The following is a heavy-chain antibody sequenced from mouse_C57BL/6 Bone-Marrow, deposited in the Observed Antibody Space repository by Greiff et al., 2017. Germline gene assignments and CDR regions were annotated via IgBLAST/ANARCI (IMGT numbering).Heavy chain of an antibody. J-gene: IGHJ4*01. CDR3: ARCRLLRPMDY. CDR2: INPNNGGT. Sequence: EVQLQQSGPELVKPGASVKISCKASGYTFTDYYMNWVKQSHGKSLEWIGDINPNNGGTSYNQKFKGKATLTVDKSSSTAYMELHSLTSEDSAVYYCARCRLLRPMDYWGQGTSVTVSS. D-gene: IGHD2-3*01. CDR1: GYTFTDYY. V-gene: IGHV1-26*01.